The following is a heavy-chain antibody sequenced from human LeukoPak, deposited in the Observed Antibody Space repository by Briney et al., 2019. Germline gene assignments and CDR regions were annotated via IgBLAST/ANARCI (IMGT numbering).Heavy chain of an antibody. CDR3: ARTYYYGSGYGMDV. Sequence: PSETLSLTCAVYGGSFSGYYWSWIRQHPGKGLEWIGYIYYSGSTYYNPSLKSRVTISVDTSKNQFSLKLSSVTAADTAVYYCARTYYYGSGYGMDVWGQGTTVTVSS. CDR2: IYYSGST. V-gene: IGHV4-31*11. J-gene: IGHJ6*02. D-gene: IGHD3-10*01. CDR1: GGSFSGYY.